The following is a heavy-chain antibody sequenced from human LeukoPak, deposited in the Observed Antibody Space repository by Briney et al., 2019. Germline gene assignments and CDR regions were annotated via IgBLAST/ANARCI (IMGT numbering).Heavy chain of an antibody. V-gene: IGHV1-2*02. CDR2: INPNSGET. D-gene: IGHD4-11*01. Sequence: ASVKVSCKTSGYTFTDYYIHWVRQAPGQGLEWMGWINPNSGETNSAQKFQGRVTMTGDTSISTAYMELRRVTSGDTAVYYCARDRDYSNTERGFAYWGQGTLVTVSS. J-gene: IGHJ4*02. CDR3: ARDRDYSNTERGFAY. CDR1: GYTFTDYY.